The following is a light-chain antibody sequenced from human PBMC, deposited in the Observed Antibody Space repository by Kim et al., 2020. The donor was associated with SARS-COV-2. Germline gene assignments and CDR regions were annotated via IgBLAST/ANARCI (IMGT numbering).Light chain of an antibody. Sequence: GQSITISCTGTSSDVGGYNYVSWYQQHPGKAPKLMIYDVNKRPSGVYNRFSGSKSGNTASLTISGLQAEDEADYYCSSYTSSSTYVFGTGTKVTVL. CDR1: SSDVGGYNY. CDR3: SSYTSSSTYV. V-gene: IGLV2-14*03. J-gene: IGLJ1*01. CDR2: DVN.